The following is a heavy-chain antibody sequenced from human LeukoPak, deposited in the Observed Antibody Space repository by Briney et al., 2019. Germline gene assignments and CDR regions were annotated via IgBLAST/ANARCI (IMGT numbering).Heavy chain of an antibody. CDR1: GFTFSSYA. J-gene: IGHJ4*02. CDR3: ASSGYYDSSGYYNTHVYFDY. V-gene: IGHV3-23*01. Sequence: GGSLRLPCAASGFTFSSYAMTWVRQAPGKGLEWVSAISNSGGGTYYADSVKGRFTISRDNSKNTLYLQMNSLRAEDTAVYYCASSGYYDSSGYYNTHVYFDYWGQGTLVTVSS. D-gene: IGHD3-22*01. CDR2: ISNSGGGT.